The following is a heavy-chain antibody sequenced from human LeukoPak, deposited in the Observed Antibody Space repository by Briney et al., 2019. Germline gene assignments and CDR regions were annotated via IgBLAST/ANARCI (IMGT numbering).Heavy chain of an antibody. CDR1: GYTFTGYY. V-gene: IGHV1-2*02. D-gene: IGHD2-15*01. CDR2: INPNSGGT. J-gene: IGHJ5*02. CDR3: AIGVDIVVVVSNWFDP. Sequence: ASVKVSCKASGYTFTGYYMHWVRQAPGQGLEWMGWINPNSGGTNYAQKFQGRVTMTRDTSISTAYMELSRLRSDDTAVYYCAIGVDIVVVVSNWFDPWGQGTLVTVSS.